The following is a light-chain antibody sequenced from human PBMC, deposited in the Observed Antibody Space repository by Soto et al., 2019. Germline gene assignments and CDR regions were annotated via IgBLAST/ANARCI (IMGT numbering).Light chain of an antibody. CDR1: QSVSSSY. CDR2: GAS. V-gene: IGKV3-20*01. J-gene: IGKJ4*02. Sequence: EILLTQSPGTLSLSPGERATLSCRASQSVSSSYLTWYQQKPGQAPRLLIYGASSRATGIPDRFSGSGSGTDFTLTISRQEPEEFAVYYCQQCGSSPLTFGGGTKVEIK. CDR3: QQCGSSPLT.